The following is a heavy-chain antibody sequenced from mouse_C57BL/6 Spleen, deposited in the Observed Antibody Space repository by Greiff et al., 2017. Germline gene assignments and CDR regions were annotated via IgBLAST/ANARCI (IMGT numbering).Heavy chain of an antibody. CDR3: ARGAYYSNYEVDY. V-gene: IGHV1-69*01. CDR1: GYTFTSYW. J-gene: IGHJ2*01. D-gene: IGHD2-5*01. CDR2: IDPSDSYT. Sequence: VQLQQSGAELVMPGASVKLSCKASGYTFTSYWMNWVKQRPGQGLEWIGEIDPSDSYTNYNQKFKGKSTLTVDKSSSTAYMQLSSLTSEDSAVYYCARGAYYSNYEVDYWGQGTTLTVSS.